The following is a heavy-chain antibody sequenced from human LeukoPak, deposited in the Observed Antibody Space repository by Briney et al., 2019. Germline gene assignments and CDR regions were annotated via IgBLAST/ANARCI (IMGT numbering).Heavy chain of an antibody. CDR1: GGSFSGYY. D-gene: IGHD2-2*01. V-gene: IGHV4-34*01. CDR3: AREHIVPAAMSYYYYYYMDV. CDR2: INHSGST. Sequence: SETLSLTCAVYGGSFSGYYWSWIRQPPGKGLEWIGEINHSGSTNYNPSLKSRVTISVDTSKNQFSQKLSSVTAADTAVYYCAREHIVPAAMSYYYYYYMDVWGKGTTVTVSS. J-gene: IGHJ6*03.